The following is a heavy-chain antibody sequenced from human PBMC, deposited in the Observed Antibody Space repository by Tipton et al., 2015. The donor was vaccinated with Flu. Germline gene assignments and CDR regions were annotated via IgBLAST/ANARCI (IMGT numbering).Heavy chain of an antibody. CDR3: ARRDYSNYVSDPKNWFDP. CDR1: GGSISSGGYY. V-gene: IGHV4-31*03. J-gene: IGHJ5*02. D-gene: IGHD4-11*01. CDR2: IYHTGNT. Sequence: TLSLTCTVSGGSISSGGYYWSWIRQYPGKGLEWIGYIYHTGNTHYNPSLKSRVTISVDTSKNQFSLKVISMTAADTAVYYCARRDYSNYVSDPKNWFDPWGRGTLVTVSS.